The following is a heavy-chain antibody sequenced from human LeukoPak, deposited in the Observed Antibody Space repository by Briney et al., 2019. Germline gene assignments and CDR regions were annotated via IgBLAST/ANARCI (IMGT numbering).Heavy chain of an antibody. CDR2: ISSSSSTI. V-gene: IGHV3-48*01. D-gene: IGHD3-3*01. CDR1: GFTFSSYS. Sequence: GGSLRLSCAASGFTFSSYSMNWVRQAPGKGLEWVSYISSSSSTIYYADSVKGRFTISRDNAKNSLYPQMNSLRAEDTAVYYCARDLVRIFGVGYYFDYWGQGTLVTVSS. J-gene: IGHJ4*02. CDR3: ARDLVRIFGVGYYFDY.